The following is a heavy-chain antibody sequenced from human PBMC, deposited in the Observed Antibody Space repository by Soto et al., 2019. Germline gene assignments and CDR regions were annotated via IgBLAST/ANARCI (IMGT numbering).Heavy chain of an antibody. CDR3: ARDLATSDFWSGYHYYYGMDV. V-gene: IGHV3-33*01. J-gene: IGHJ6*02. D-gene: IGHD3-3*01. CDR2: IWYDGSNK. CDR1: GFTFSSYG. Sequence: GSLRLSCAASGFTFSSYGMHWVRQAPGKGLEWVAVIWYDGSNKYYADSVKGRFTISRDNSKNTLYLQMNSLRAEDTAVYYCARDLATSDFWSGYHYYYGMDVWGQGTTVIVSS.